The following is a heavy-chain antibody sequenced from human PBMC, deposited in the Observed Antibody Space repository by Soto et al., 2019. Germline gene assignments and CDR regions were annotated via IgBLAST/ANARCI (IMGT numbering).Heavy chain of an antibody. CDR3: ARQRLWGTSGYYYFEN. Sequence: GESLKISCKGSGHIFSNYWIGWVRQMPGKGLEWMGIIYPGDSDTRYSPSFQGQVTITVDKSINTAYLQWSRLKASDTAIYYCARQRLWGTSGYYYFENWGQGTLVTVS. D-gene: IGHD3-22*01. J-gene: IGHJ4*02. CDR2: IYPGDSDT. CDR1: GHIFSNYW. V-gene: IGHV5-51*01.